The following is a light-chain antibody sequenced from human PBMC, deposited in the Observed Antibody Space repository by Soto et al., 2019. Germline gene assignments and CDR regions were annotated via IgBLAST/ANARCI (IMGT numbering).Light chain of an antibody. CDR2: LAS. V-gene: IGKV2-28*01. J-gene: IGKJ1*01. CDR3: MQPLETPWT. CDR1: QSLLYSNGFNY. Sequence: DIVMTQSPVSLPVTPGEPASISCRSSQSLLYSNGFNYVDWFLQRPGQSPQLLIYLASKRAFGVPDRFSGSGSGTDFTLKISRVEAEDVGVYYCMQPLETPWTFGQGTKVDIK.